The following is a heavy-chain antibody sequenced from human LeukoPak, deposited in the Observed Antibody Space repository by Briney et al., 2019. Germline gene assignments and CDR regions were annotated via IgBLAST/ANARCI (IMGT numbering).Heavy chain of an antibody. CDR1: GFTFSSYS. V-gene: IGHV3-21*01. CDR3: ARDSQVPY. J-gene: IGHJ4*02. Sequence: GGFLRLSCAASGFTFSSYSMNWVRQAPGKGLEWVSSISSSSDYIYYADSVKGRFTISRDNAKNSLYLQVNSLRAEDTAVYYCARDSQVPYWGQGTLVTVSS. D-gene: IGHD1-1*01. CDR2: ISSSSDYI.